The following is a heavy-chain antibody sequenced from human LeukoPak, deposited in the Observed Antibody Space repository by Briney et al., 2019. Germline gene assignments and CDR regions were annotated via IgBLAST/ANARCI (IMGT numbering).Heavy chain of an antibody. Sequence: KPSETLSLTCTVSGDSISSGLYDWGWIRQPPGKGLEWIGTIYYSGSTHYNPFLKSRVTISIDISNNQFSLRLMSVTAADTAVYYCVRHPALRYDFWSGYSIDYWGQGTLVTVSS. CDR2: IYYSGST. CDR3: VRHPALRYDFWSGYSIDY. D-gene: IGHD3-3*01. V-gene: IGHV4-39*01. J-gene: IGHJ4*02. CDR1: GDSISSGLYD.